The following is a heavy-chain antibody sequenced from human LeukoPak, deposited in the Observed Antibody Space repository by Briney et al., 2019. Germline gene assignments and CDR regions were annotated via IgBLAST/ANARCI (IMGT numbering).Heavy chain of an antibody. J-gene: IGHJ4*02. CDR3: ARQTVAGHFDY. Sequence: SETLSLTCAVYGGSFSGYYWSWIRQPPGKGLEWIGEINHSGSTNYNPSLKSRITISVDTSKNQFSLKLSSVTAADTAAYYCARQTVAGHFDYWGQGTLVTVSS. V-gene: IGHV4-34*01. CDR1: GGSFSGYY. D-gene: IGHD6-19*01. CDR2: INHSGST.